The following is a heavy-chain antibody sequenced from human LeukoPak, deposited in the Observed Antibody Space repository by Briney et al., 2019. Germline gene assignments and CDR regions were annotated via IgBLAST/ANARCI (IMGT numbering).Heavy chain of an antibody. Sequence: GGSLRLSCTASGFTLSSHGMHWVRQASGKGLEWVAVISYDGRNEYYADSMRGRFTVSRDNSKNTLYLQMNSVRAEDTAVYYCATDSPYSYADLWGRGTLVTVSS. CDR2: ISYDGRNE. V-gene: IGHV3-30*03. D-gene: IGHD5-18*01. CDR1: GFTLSSHG. CDR3: ATDSPYSYADL. J-gene: IGHJ2*01.